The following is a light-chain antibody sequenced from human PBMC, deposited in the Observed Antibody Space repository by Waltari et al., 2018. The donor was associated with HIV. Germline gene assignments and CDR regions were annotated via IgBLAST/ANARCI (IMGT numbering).Light chain of an antibody. Sequence: QSALVQPPSLSVTPGQRVTISCSGSISNIGINPVNWYRRVPGAPPKLLIYNEDQRPSGVPDRFSASKSGTSASLAISGLQSEDEADYFCSTWDDRLSIPVFGGGTFLTV. V-gene: IGLV1-44*01. J-gene: IGLJ3*02. CDR1: ISNIGINP. CDR2: NED. CDR3: STWDDRLSIPV.